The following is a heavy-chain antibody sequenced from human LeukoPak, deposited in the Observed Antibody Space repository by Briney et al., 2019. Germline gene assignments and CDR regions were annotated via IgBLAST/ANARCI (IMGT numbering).Heavy chain of an antibody. CDR3: ARETRGVAFDY. D-gene: IGHD2-2*01. CDR2: ITTSSSSI. J-gene: IGHJ4*02. CDR1: GFTFSNYA. Sequence: PGGSLRLSCAASGFTFSNYAMSWVRQAPGKGLEWVSYITTSSSSIYYVDSVKGRFTISRDNAKNSLYLQMNSLRADDTAVYYCARETRGVAFDYWGQGTLVTVSS. V-gene: IGHV3-48*01.